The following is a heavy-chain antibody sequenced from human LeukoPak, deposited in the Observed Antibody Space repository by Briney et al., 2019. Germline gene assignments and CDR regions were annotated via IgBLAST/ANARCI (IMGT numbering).Heavy chain of an antibody. CDR3: ARAVYYDILTGYYFGYDY. D-gene: IGHD3-9*01. CDR2: ISSSSSYI. Sequence: GGSLRLSCAASGFTFSSYSVNWVRQAPGKGLEWVSSISSSSSYIYYADSVKGRFTISRDNAKNSLYLQMNSLRAEDTAVYYCARAVYYDILTGYYFGYDYWGQGTLVTVSS. J-gene: IGHJ4*02. V-gene: IGHV3-21*01. CDR1: GFTFSSYS.